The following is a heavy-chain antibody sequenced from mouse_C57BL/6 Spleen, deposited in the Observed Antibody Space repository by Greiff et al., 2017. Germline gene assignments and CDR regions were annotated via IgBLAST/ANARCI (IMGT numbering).Heavy chain of an antibody. CDR1: GYTFTSYG. D-gene: IGHD1-1*01. Sequence: QVQLQQSGAELARPGASVKLSCKASGYTFTSYGISWVKQRTGQGLEWIGEIYPRSGNTYYNEKFKGKATLTADKSSSTAYMGLRSLKSEDSAVXFCARDYGSFSWFAYWGQGTLVTVSA. CDR2: IYPRSGNT. J-gene: IGHJ3*01. CDR3: ARDYGSFSWFAY. V-gene: IGHV1-81*01.